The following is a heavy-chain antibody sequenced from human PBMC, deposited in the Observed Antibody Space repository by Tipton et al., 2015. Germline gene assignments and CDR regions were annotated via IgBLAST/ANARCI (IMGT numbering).Heavy chain of an antibody. CDR3: ASMYYYGSGRYPGPFDY. V-gene: IGHV4-61*01. D-gene: IGHD3-10*01. J-gene: IGHJ4*02. CDR2: IYYGGST. CDR1: GGSVSGGSYY. Sequence: TLSLTCTVSGGSVSGGSYYWSWIRQPPGRGLEWIGYIYYGGSTNYNPSLKSRVTISVDTSKNQFSLKLSSVTAADTAVYYCASMYYYGSGRYPGPFDYWGQGTLVTVSS.